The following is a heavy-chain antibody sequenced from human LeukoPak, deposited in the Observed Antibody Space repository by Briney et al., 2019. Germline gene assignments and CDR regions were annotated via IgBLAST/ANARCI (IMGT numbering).Heavy chain of an antibody. D-gene: IGHD1-26*01. J-gene: IGHJ4*02. CDR1: GYTFTAYY. CDR2: INPNSGDT. CDR3: ARGLMSAVGVGYFDY. V-gene: IGHV1-2*02. Sequence: GASVRVCCKASGYTFTAYYIHWVRQAPGQGLEWLGWINPNSGDTNYAQKFQGRVTMTRDTSITTAYMELRRLKSDDPAVYYCARGLMSAVGVGYFDYWGQGTLVTVSS.